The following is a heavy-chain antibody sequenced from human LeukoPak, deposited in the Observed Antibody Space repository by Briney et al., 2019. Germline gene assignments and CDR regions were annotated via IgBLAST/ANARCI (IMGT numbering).Heavy chain of an antibody. CDR2: IIPIFVTA. CDR3: AVYYDSSGYYYSYFDY. Sequence: ASLKVSCKASGGTFSSYAISWVRQAPGQGLEWMGRIIPIFVTANYAQKFQGRVTITTDESTSTAYMELSSLRSEDTAVYYCAVYYDSSGYYYSYFDYWGQGTLVTVSS. J-gene: IGHJ4*02. D-gene: IGHD3-22*01. V-gene: IGHV1-69*05. CDR1: GGTFSSYA.